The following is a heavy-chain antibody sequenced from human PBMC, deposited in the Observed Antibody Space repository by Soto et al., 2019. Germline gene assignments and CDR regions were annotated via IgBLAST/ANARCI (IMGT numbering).Heavy chain of an antibody. J-gene: IGHJ5*02. Sequence: ASVKVSCKASGYTFSSYCITWVRQAPGQGLEWMGWINTYNGNTNYAQKLQGRVTMTTDTSTSTAYMELRSLRSDDTAVYYCAREPAAGDWFDPWGQGTLVTVSS. CDR2: INTYNGNT. V-gene: IGHV1-18*01. CDR3: AREPAAGDWFDP. D-gene: IGHD6-13*01. CDR1: GYTFSSYC.